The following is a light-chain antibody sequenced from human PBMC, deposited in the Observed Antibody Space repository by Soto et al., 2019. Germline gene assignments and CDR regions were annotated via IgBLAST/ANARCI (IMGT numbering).Light chain of an antibody. CDR2: EVS. V-gene: IGLV2-8*01. CDR3: SSYAGSDVV. J-gene: IGLJ2*01. CDR1: SSDVGGSNY. Sequence: QSALTQPPSASGSPGQSVTISCTGTSSDVGGSNYVSWYQQHPGKAPKLMIYEVSKRPSGVPDRFSGSKSGNTASLTVSGLQAEDEADYYCSSYAGSDVVFGGGTKVTVL.